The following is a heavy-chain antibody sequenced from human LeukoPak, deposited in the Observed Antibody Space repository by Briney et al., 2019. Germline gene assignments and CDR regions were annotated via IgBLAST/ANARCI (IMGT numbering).Heavy chain of an antibody. CDR1: GGSISSFF. J-gene: IGHJ3*02. V-gene: IGHV4-59*08. CDR3: ARSTRGWPLFWDI. D-gene: IGHD3-3*01. Sequence: SETLSLTCTVSGGSISSFFWTRIRQPPGKGLEWIGYIYYSGSTNYNPSLESRVTISVDTSKNQFSLRLSSVTAADTAVYYCARSTRGWPLFWDIWGQGTMVTVSS. CDR2: IYYSGST.